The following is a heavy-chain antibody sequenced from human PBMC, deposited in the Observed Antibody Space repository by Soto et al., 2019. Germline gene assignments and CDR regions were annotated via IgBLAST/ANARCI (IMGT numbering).Heavy chain of an antibody. V-gene: IGHV1-3*01. CDR1: GYTFTSYA. J-gene: IGHJ6*02. CDR3: ARVVLLWFGESGMDV. D-gene: IGHD3-10*01. CDR2: INAGNGNT. Sequence: ASVTVSCQASGYTFTSYAMHWVRQAPGQRLEWMGWINAGNGNTKYSQKFQGRVTITRDTSASTAYMELSSLRSEDTAVYYCARVVLLWFGESGMDVWGQGTTVTVSS.